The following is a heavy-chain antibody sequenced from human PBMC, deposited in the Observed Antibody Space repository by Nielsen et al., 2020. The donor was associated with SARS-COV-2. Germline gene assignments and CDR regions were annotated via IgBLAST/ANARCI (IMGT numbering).Heavy chain of an antibody. CDR2: IHYSGIT. CDR3: ARDIVVDNSYYYGMDV. V-gene: IGHV4-59*12. Sequence: SDTLSRTCTVSGGSISTYYWSWIRQAPGKGLEWIAYIHYSGITNYNTSLKSRVTISVDTSKNQFSLKLSSVTAADTAVYYCARDIVVDNSYYYGMDVWGQGTTVTVSS. J-gene: IGHJ6*02. D-gene: IGHD2-2*01. CDR1: GGSISTYY.